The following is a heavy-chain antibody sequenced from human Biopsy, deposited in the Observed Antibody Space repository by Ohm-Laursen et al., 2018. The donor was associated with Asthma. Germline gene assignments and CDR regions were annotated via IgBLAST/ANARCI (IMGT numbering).Heavy chain of an antibody. D-gene: IGHD4-17*01. CDR3: ARTTYGHDGFDP. J-gene: IGHJ5*02. V-gene: IGHV4-31*03. Sequence: SQTLSLTCTVSCDSITSGGCCWNWIRQHPRKGLEWIGYIHHSGTSYFNPSLKSRVSFSRDTSKNQFSLSLTSVTAADTAVYYCARTTYGHDGFDPWGQGTLVTVSS. CDR1: CDSITSGGCC. CDR2: IHHSGTS.